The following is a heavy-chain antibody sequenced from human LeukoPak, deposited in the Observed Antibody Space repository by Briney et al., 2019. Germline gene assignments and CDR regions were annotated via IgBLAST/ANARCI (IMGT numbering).Heavy chain of an antibody. CDR3: ARHSPAHYYDSSGYYYY. D-gene: IGHD3-22*01. CDR2: INHSGST. Sequence: SETLSLTRAVYGGSFSGYYWSWIRQPPGKGLEWIGEINHSGSTNYNPSLKSRVTISVDTSKNQFSLKLSSVTAADTAVYYCARHSPAHYYDSSGYYYYWGQGTLVTVSS. CDR1: GGSFSGYY. V-gene: IGHV4-34*01. J-gene: IGHJ4*02.